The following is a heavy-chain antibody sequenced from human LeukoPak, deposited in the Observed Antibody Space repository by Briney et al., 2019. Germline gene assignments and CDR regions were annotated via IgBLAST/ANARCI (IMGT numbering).Heavy chain of an antibody. CDR3: ASTSSSGSMRGYYFDY. J-gene: IGHJ4*02. CDR1: GYTFTSYY. D-gene: IGHD3-22*01. CDR2: INPSGGST. Sequence: GASVKVSCKASGYTFTSYYMHWVRQAPGQGLEWMGIINPSGGSTSYAQKFQGRVTMTRDTSTSTVYMELSSLRSEDTAVYYCASTSSSGSMRGYYFDYWGQGTLVTVSS. V-gene: IGHV1-46*01.